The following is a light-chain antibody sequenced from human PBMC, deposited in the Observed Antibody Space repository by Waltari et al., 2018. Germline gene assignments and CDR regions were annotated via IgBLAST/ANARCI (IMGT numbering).Light chain of an antibody. Sequence: QSALTQPPSASGSPGQSITISCTGTSSDVGVYDYVPWYQQHPGKVPKLIIYEVNKSPSGVPDRFSGSKSGNTASLTVSGLQAEDEAYYYCSSYAGSNTVVFGAGTKVTVL. J-gene: IGLJ2*01. CDR1: SSDVGVYDY. CDR3: SSYAGSNTVV. CDR2: EVN. V-gene: IGLV2-8*01.